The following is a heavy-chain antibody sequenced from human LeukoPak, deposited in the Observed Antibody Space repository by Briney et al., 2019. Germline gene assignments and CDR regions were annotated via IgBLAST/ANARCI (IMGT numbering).Heavy chain of an antibody. CDR1: GFTFSDYS. CDR3: EMINDIDNSYHLAI. Sequence: GGSLRLSCAASGFTFSDYSFNWVRQAPGKGLEWVSSISSSSSYKYYADSLKGRFTISRDNAKNSLYLQVNSLRAEDTAVYYCEMINDIDNSYHLAIWGHGTLVTVSS. V-gene: IGHV3-21*01. D-gene: IGHD2-15*01. CDR2: ISSSSSYK. J-gene: IGHJ4*01.